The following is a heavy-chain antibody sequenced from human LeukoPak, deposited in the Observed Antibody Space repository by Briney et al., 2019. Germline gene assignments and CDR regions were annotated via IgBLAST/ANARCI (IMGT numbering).Heavy chain of an antibody. Sequence: SETLSLTCAVSGFSISSDKYWGWIRQPPGKGLEWIGSIYHTGSTYYNPSLKSRVTISVDTSKNQFSLKLNSVTAADTAVYYCARLSYYYYYMDVWGRGTTVTVSS. CDR3: ARLSYYYYYMDV. V-gene: IGHV4-38-2*01. CDR2: IYHTGST. D-gene: IGHD3-10*01. J-gene: IGHJ6*03. CDR1: GFSISSDKY.